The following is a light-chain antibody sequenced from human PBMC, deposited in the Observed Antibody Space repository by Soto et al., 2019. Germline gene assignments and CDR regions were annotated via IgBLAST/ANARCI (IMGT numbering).Light chain of an antibody. J-gene: IGKJ1*01. V-gene: IGKV1-39*01. CDR3: QQSYNTPRT. CDR2: AAS. CDR1: QTISIY. Sequence: DIQMTQSPSSLSASVGDRVTITCRASQTISIYLNWYQQKPGKAPKLLIYAASSLQSGVPSRFSGDGSGTDFTLTISSLQPEDFATYYCQQSYNTPRTFGQGTRVQIK.